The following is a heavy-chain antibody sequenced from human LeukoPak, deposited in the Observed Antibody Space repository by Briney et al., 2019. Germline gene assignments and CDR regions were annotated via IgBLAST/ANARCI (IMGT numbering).Heavy chain of an antibody. J-gene: IGHJ3*02. Sequence: PGGSLRLSCAASGFTFSSYSMNWVRQAPGKGLEWVSYISSSSSTIYYADSVKGRFTISRDNSKNTLYLQINSLRAEDTAVYYCAKLGDGSYGNAFDIWGQGTMVTVSS. V-gene: IGHV3-48*01. D-gene: IGHD1-26*01. CDR3: AKLGDGSYGNAFDI. CDR2: ISSSSSTI. CDR1: GFTFSSYS.